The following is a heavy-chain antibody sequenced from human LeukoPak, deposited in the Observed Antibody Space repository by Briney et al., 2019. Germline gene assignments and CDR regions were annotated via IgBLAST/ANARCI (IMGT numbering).Heavy chain of an antibody. D-gene: IGHD1-26*01. V-gene: IGHV3-30-3*01. CDR1: GFTFSSYA. J-gene: IGHJ4*02. CDR3: ASPKYLFQYSGSYYDY. Sequence: GGSLRLSCAASGFTFSSYAMHWVRQAPGKGLEWVAVISYDGSNKYYADSVKGRFTISRDNSKNTLYLQMNSLRAEDTAVYYCASPKYLFQYSGSYYDYWGQGTLVTVSS. CDR2: ISYDGSNK.